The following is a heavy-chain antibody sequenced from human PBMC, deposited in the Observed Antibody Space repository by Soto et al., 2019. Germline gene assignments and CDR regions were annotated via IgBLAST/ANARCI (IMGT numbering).Heavy chain of an antibody. CDR1: GYXFTSYW. Sequence: PXEXLKIWCKSSGYXFTSYWLVWVRHMPGKGLEWMGIIYPGDSDTRYSPSFQGHVNISAEKSISTAYLQWSSLKASDTAMYYCASPTPIAVAGTLAPYVWGQGTLGTVS. D-gene: IGHD6-19*01. V-gene: IGHV5-51*01. J-gene: IGHJ4*02. CDR3: ASPTPIAVAGTLAPYV. CDR2: IYPGDSDT.